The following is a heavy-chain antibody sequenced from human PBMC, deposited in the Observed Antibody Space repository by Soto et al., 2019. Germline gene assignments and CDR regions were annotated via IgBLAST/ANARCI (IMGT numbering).Heavy chain of an antibody. J-gene: IGHJ4*02. V-gene: IGHV4-39*01. D-gene: IGHD3-9*01. CDR2: IYYSGST. CDR1: GGSISSSSYY. CDR3: ARQPRILTGYSGHFAY. Sequence: PSETLSLTCTVSGGSISSSSYYWGWIRQPPGKGLEWIGSIYYSGSTYYNPSLKSRVTMSVDTSKNQFSLKLSSVTAADTAVYYCARQPRILTGYSGHFAYWGQGTLVTVSS.